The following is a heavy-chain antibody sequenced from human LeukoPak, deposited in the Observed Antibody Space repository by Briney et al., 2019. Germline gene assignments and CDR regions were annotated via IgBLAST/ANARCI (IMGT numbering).Heavy chain of an antibody. CDR2: IYSSGST. CDR3: ARGSYSYYFDY. D-gene: IGHD1-26*01. J-gene: IGHJ4*02. CDR1: GGSISSYS. V-gene: IGHV4-59*01. Sequence: SETLSLTYTVSGGSISSYSWSWIRPPPGKGLEWIGCIYSSGSTNYNPSLKSRVTISVDTSKNQFSLKLSSVTAADTAVYYCARGSYSYYFDYWGQGTLVTVSS.